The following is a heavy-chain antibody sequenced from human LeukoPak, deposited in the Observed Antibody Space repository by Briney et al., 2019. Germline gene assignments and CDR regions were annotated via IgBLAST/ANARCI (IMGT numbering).Heavy chain of an antibody. CDR1: GGSISSSSYY. D-gene: IGHD6-19*01. V-gene: IGHV4-39*07. CDR3: ARHPHSYSSGWYYFDY. Sequence: KPSETLSLTCTVSGGSISSSSYYWGWIRQPPGKGLEWIGSIYYSGSTYYNPSLKSRVTISVDTSKNQFSLKLSSVTAADTAVYYCARHPHSYSSGWYYFDYWGQGTLVTVSS. CDR2: IYYSGST. J-gene: IGHJ4*02.